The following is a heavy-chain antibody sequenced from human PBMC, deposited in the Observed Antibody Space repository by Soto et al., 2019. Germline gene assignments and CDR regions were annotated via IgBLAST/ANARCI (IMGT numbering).Heavy chain of an antibody. D-gene: IGHD6-13*01. V-gene: IGHV3-23*01. CDR3: AKDGGLSIAAAGSGYDY. CDR2: ISGSGGST. CDR1: GFTFSSYA. Sequence: SLRLSCAASGFTFSSYAMSWVRQAPGKGLEWVSAISGSGGSTYYADSVKGRFTISRDNSKNTLYLQMNSLRAEDTAVYYCAKDGGLSIAAAGSGYDYWGQGTLVTVSS. J-gene: IGHJ4*02.